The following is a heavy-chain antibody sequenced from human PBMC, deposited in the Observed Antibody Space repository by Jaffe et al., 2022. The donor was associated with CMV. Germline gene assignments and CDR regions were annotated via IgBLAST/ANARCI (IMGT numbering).Heavy chain of an antibody. Sequence: EVQLVESGGGLVKPGGSLRLSCAASGFTFSSYSMNWVRQAPGKGLEWVSSISSSSSYIYYADSVKGRFTISRDNAKNSLYLQMNSLRAEDTAVYYCARGYCSSTQRCYYYYYMDVWGKGTTVTVSS. V-gene: IGHV3-21*01. CDR2: ISSSSSYI. CDR3: ARGYCSSTQRCYYYYYMDV. D-gene: IGHD2-2*01. CDR1: GFTFSSYS. J-gene: IGHJ6*03.